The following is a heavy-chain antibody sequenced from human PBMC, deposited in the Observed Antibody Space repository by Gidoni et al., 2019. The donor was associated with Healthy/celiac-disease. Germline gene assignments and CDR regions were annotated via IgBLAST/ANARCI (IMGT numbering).Heavy chain of an antibody. Sequence: EVQLVESGGGLVQPGGSLRLSCAASGFTFSSYSMNWVRQAPGKGLEWISYISSSSSTIYNADSVKGRFTISRDNAKNSLYLQMNSLGAEDTAVYYCAREHQLPHAFDIWGQGTMVTVSS. V-gene: IGHV3-48*04. J-gene: IGHJ3*02. D-gene: IGHD2-2*01. CDR1: GFTFSSYS. CDR3: AREHQLPHAFDI. CDR2: ISSSSSTI.